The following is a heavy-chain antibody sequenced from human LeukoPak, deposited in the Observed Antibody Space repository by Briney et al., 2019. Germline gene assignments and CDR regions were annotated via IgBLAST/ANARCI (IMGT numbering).Heavy chain of an antibody. CDR2: MNHRGNS. Sequence: PSETLSLTCAVHGMSFTGYYWSWIRQPPGKGLEWIGEMNHRGNSYFNPSFKSRGTISLDTSRKQFSLNLTSVTAADTAFYFCARGSGSYTGAADYWGQGPLVTVSS. J-gene: IGHJ4*02. V-gene: IGHV4-34*01. CDR1: GMSFTGYY. D-gene: IGHD6-19*01. CDR3: ARGSGSYTGAADY.